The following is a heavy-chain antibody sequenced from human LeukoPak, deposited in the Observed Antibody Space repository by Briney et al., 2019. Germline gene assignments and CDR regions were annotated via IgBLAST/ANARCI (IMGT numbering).Heavy chain of an antibody. CDR2: ISYDGSNK. V-gene: IGHV3-30-3*01. CDR3: ATGDFDY. D-gene: IGHD1-14*01. CDR1: GFTFSSYA. Sequence: GRSLRLSCAASGFTFSSYAMHWVRQAPGKGLEWVAVISYDGSNKYYADSVKGRFTISRDNSKNTLYLQMNSLRAEDTAVYYCATGDFDYWGQGTLVTDSS. J-gene: IGHJ4*02.